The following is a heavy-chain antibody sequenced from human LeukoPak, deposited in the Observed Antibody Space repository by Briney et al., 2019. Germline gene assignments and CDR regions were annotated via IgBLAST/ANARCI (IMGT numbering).Heavy chain of an antibody. CDR2: INSDGSST. Sequence: GGSLRLSCAASGFTFSSYWMHWVRQAPGKGLVWVSRINSDGSSTSYADSVKGRFTISRDNAKNTLYLQMNSLRAEDTAVYYCAKVSTWGFLKWLLYDYWGQGTLVTVSS. CDR1: GFTFSSYW. J-gene: IGHJ4*02. CDR3: AKVSTWGFLKWLLYDY. D-gene: IGHD3-3*01. V-gene: IGHV3-74*01.